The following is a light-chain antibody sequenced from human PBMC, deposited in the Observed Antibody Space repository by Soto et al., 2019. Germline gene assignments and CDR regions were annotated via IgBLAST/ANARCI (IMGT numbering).Light chain of an antibody. CDR2: DNN. Sequence: QSVLTQPPSASGAPGQRVTISCSGGSSNIGSNSVSWYQQLPGTAPKLLIYDNNQRPSGVPARFSGSKSGTSASLAISGLQSEDEGDYYCAAWDDSLNGHVVFGGGTKPPS. J-gene: IGLJ2*01. CDR3: AAWDDSLNGHVV. V-gene: IGLV1-44*01. CDR1: SSNIGSNS.